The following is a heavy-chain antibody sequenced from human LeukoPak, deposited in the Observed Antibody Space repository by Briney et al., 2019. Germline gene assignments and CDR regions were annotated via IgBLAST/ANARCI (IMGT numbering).Heavy chain of an antibody. CDR2: ISLAGQT. J-gene: IGHJ4*02. Sequence: PSGTLSLTCGVSGGSISGTNWWSWVRPPPGQGLEWIGEISLAGQTNYNLSLNGRVTISVDTSKNQFSLKLSSVTAADTAVYFCASTMLGVENYFDYWGQGTLVTVSS. CDR1: GGSISGTNW. V-gene: IGHV4-4*02. D-gene: IGHD5/OR15-5a*01. CDR3: ASTMLGVENYFDY.